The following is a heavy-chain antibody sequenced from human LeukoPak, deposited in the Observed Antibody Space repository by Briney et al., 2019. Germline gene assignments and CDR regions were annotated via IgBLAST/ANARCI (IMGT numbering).Heavy chain of an antibody. D-gene: IGHD6-13*01. J-gene: IGHJ6*03. Sequence: GASVKVSCKASGYTFTGYYLHWVRQAPGQGLEWMGWINPNTGDTKYAQNFQGRVTMTRDRSIVTAYMDLSRLRSDDTAVYYCASTRAAGTSHYYYYYMDVWGKGTTVTVSS. CDR1: GYTFTGYY. CDR3: ASTRAAGTSHYYYYYMDV. CDR2: INPNTGDT. V-gene: IGHV1-2*02.